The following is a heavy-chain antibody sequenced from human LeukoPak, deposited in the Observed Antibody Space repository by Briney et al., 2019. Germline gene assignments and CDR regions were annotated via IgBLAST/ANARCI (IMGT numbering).Heavy chain of an antibody. V-gene: IGHV1-2*02. CDR2: INPNSGGT. D-gene: IGHD6-19*01. CDR3: ARDNSPYSCGWYLGY. Sequence: ASVTVSCKASGYTFTGYYMHWVRQAPGQGLEWMGWINPNSGGTNYAQKLQGRVTMTTDTSTSTAYMELRSLRSDDTAVYYCARDNSPYSCGWYLGYWGQGTLVTVSS. CDR1: GYTFTGYY. J-gene: IGHJ4*02.